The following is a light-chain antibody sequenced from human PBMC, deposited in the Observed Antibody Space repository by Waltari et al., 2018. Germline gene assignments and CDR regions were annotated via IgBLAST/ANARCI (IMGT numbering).Light chain of an antibody. CDR1: EDITNY. CDR2: EES. V-gene: IGKV1-33*01. J-gene: IGKJ5*01. Sequence: DIQMTQSPSSLSASVGDRVTITCQATEDITNYLNWYQQKPGKAPKLLIYEESNLETGVPSRFSGSGSGTDFTFAISSLQPEDVATYYCQQYHDLPTFGQGTRLEIK. CDR3: QQYHDLPT.